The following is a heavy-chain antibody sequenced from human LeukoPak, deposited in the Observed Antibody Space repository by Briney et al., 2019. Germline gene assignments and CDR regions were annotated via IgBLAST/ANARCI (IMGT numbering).Heavy chain of an antibody. Sequence: PSETLSLTCTVAGGSISSSSYYWGWIRQPPGKGLEWIGIIYHSGSTYYNPSLKSRVTISVDTSKNQFSLKLSSVTAADTAVYYCARDSLGCSSTSCYTYWFDPWGQGTLVTVSS. J-gene: IGHJ5*02. CDR3: ARDSLGCSSTSCYTYWFDP. D-gene: IGHD2-2*02. CDR1: GGSISSSSYY. CDR2: IYHSGST. V-gene: IGHV4-39*02.